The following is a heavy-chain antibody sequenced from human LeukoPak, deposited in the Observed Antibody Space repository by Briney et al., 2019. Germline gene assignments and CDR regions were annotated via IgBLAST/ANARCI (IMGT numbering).Heavy chain of an antibody. CDR2: IWHDGSNK. J-gene: IGHJ6*04. CDR3: AKDRVAYQPFYLMDV. D-gene: IGHD3-16*01. Sequence: PGGTLRLSCVASGFHLSVYGMHWVRQAPGKGLEWVAVIWHDGSNKYYSDSVKGRFTISRDTSNGTLFLHMNNLKTEDPATYYCAKDRVAYQPFYLMDVWGRGTMVTVSS. V-gene: IGHV3-33*06. CDR1: GFHLSVYG.